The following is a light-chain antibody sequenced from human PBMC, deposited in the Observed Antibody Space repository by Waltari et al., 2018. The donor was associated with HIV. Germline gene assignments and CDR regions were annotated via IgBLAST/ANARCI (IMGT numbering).Light chain of an antibody. Sequence: DIVMTQSPDSLAVSLGERATINCKSSQSILSTAGNRHYLAWYQQRPGQAPNLLIYWASTRESRVPDRFSGSGSGTDFTLTISSLQAEDVAVYYCQQYYDTPYTFGQGTKLDI. CDR3: QQYYDTPYT. CDR2: WAS. J-gene: IGKJ2*01. CDR1: QSILSTAGNRHY. V-gene: IGKV4-1*01.